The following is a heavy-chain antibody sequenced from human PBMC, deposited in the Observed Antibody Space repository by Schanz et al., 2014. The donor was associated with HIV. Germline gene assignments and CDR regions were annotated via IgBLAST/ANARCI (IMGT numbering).Heavy chain of an antibody. CDR3: ARGQPLVQRWFDP. Sequence: EVQLVESGGGLLQPGRSLRLSCAASGFTFSSYSMNWVRQAPGKGLEWVSSISYTGTYMYYADSVKGRFTISRDNAKNSLYLQMNSLRPEDTAVYYCARGQPLVQRWFDPWGQGTLVTVSS. CDR1: GFTFSSYS. CDR2: ISYTGTYM. J-gene: IGHJ5*02. V-gene: IGHV3-21*01. D-gene: IGHD6-13*01.